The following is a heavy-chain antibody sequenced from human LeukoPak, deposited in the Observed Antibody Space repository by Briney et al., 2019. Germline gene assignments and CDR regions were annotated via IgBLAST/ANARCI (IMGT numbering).Heavy chain of an antibody. J-gene: IGHJ6*04. CDR3: ARALCSSTSCYYYYGMDV. V-gene: IGHV4-59*01. D-gene: IGHD2-2*01. CDR1: DGSISSYY. Sequence: SETLSLTCTVSDGSISSYYWSWIRQPPGKGLEWNGYIYYSGSTNYNPSLKSRVTLSVDTSKNQFSLKLSSVTAADTAVYYCARALCSSTSCYYYYGMDVWGKETTVTVSS. CDR2: IYYSGST.